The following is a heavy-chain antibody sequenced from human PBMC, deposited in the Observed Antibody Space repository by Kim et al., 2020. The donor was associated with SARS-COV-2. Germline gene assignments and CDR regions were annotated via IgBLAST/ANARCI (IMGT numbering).Heavy chain of an antibody. V-gene: IGHV1-3*01. Sequence: ASVKVSCKASGYTFTSYALHWVRQAPGQRLEWMGWINAGNGNTKYSQKFQGRVTITRDTSARTAYMELSSLRSEDTAVYYCASGRYYCDSNAYFYSYPPDYWGQGAPVTVSS. CDR2: INAGNGNT. J-gene: IGHJ4*02. CDR3: ASGRYYCDSNAYFYSYPPDY. D-gene: IGHD3-22*01. CDR1: GYTFTSYA.